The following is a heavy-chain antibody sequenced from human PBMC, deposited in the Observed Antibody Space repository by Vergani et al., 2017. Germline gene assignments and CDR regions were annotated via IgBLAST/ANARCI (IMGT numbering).Heavy chain of an antibody. J-gene: IGHJ6*02. CDR2: IWYDGSNK. CDR1: GFTFSSYG. CDR3: ASPVVTGYYYGMDV. Sequence: QVQLVESGGGVVQPGRSLRLSCAASGFTFSSYGMHWVRQAPGKGLEWVAVIWYDGSNKYYADSVKGRFTISRDNSKNTLYLQMNSLRAEDTAVYYCASPVVTGYYYGMDVWGQGTTVTVSS. V-gene: IGHV3-33*01. D-gene: IGHD4-23*01.